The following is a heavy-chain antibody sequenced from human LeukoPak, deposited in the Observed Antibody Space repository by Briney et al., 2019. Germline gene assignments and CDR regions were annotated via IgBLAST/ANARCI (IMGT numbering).Heavy chain of an antibody. CDR1: GFTFSSYW. V-gene: IGHV3-74*01. CDR2: SDGSST. J-gene: IGHJ4*02. Sequence: GGSLRLSCAASGFTFSSYWMHWVRQAPGKGLVWVSRSDGSSTSYADSVKGRFTISRDNAKNTLYLQMNSLRAEDTAVYYCATGSGWYRIFDYWGQGTLVTVSS. D-gene: IGHD6-19*01. CDR3: ATGSGWYRIFDY.